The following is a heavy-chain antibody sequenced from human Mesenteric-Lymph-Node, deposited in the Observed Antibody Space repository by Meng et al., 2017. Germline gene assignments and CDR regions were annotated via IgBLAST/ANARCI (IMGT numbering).Heavy chain of an antibody. CDR1: GFILRNYY. D-gene: IGHD5-18*01. J-gene: IGHJ4*02. CDR2: ISSSSSYI. CDR3: ARDKMEDTAMVTLDY. Sequence: GESLKISCAASGFILRNYYIHWVRQAPGKGLVWVSSISSSSSYIYYADSVKGRFTISRDNAKNSLYLQMNSLRAEDTAVYYCARDKMEDTAMVTLDYWGQGTLVTVSS. V-gene: IGHV3-21*01.